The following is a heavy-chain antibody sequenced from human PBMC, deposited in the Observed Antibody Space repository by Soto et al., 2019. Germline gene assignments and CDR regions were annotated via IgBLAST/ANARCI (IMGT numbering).Heavy chain of an antibody. CDR3: ARGWAAPPY. J-gene: IGHJ4*02. CDR1: GFTFSSYA. Sequence: EVQLLESGGGLVQPGGSLRLSCAASGFTFSSYAMTWVRQAPGKGLEWVSAISGSGGSTYYADSVKGRFTISRDNSKNTLYLQMNSLRAEEAAVYYCARGWAAPPYWGQGTLVNVSS. V-gene: IGHV3-23*01. CDR2: ISGSGGST. D-gene: IGHD1-26*01.